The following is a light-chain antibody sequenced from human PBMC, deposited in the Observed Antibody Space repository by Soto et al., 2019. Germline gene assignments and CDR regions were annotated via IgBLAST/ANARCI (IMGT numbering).Light chain of an antibody. CDR1: QSVTSSY. J-gene: IGKJ2*01. CDR2: GAS. V-gene: IGKV3-20*01. CDR3: QQDGSSPVT. Sequence: EIVLTQSPGTLSLSPGERASLSCRASQSVTSSYLAWYQQKPGQAPRLLIYGASSRATGIPDRFSGSGSGTDFTLTISRLEPEYFAVYYCQQDGSSPVTFGQGTKLEIK.